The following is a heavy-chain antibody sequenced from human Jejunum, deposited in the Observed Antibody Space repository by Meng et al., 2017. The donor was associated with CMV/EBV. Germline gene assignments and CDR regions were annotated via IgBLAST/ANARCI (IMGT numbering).Heavy chain of an antibody. CDR2: ISCYNGDT. V-gene: IGHV1-18*01. CDR1: GYTFTHHG. J-gene: IGHJ4*02. Sequence: QLMQSGAVVKKPVASVRVSCQASGYTFTHHGISWIRQAPGQGLEWMGWISCYNGDTNYAQKFQGRVTMTTDTSTSTAYMDLRSLRSDDTDVYYCARDPSNTSGRYAYFDYWGQGTLVTVSS. CDR3: ARDPSNTSGRYAYFDY. D-gene: IGHD6-19*01.